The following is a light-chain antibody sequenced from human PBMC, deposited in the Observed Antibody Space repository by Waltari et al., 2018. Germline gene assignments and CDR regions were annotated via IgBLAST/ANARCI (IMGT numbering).Light chain of an antibody. CDR1: QSVGSN. CDR2: GAS. J-gene: IGKJ1*01. V-gene: IGKV3-15*01. Sequence: EVVLPQSPATLSVSPGERATVSCRASQSVGSNLAWYQQKAGQAPRLLIYGASTRATGIPARFSGSGSGTEFTLTISSLQSEDFAVYYCQQYNNWPPWTFGQGTKVEIK. CDR3: QQYNNWPPWT.